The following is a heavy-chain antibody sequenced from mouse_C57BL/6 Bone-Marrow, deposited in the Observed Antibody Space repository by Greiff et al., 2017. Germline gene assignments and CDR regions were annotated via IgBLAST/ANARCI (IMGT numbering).Heavy chain of an antibody. CDR2: IYPGSGNT. Sequence: QVQLQQSGPELVKPGASVKISCKASGYTFTDYYINWVKQRPGQGLEWIGCIYPGSGNTKYNEKFKGKATLTVDTSSSTAYMQLSSLTSEDSAVYYCAREGRTVGDYFDYWGQGTTLTVSS. J-gene: IGHJ2*01. D-gene: IGHD1-1*01. CDR3: AREGRTVGDYFDY. V-gene: IGHV1-84*01. CDR1: GYTFTDYY.